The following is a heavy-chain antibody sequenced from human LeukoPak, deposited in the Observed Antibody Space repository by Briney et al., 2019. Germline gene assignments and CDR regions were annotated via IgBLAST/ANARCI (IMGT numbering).Heavy chain of an antibody. CDR3: ARGPVALPNDRLSSFFDF. CDR2: VKHDGDT. D-gene: IGHD2-8*01. Sequence: SETLSLTCAVSGASFNTYYWTWIRQSPDKGLEWIGEVKHDGDTNVNPSLRSRVVMSVDASKNQFSLKMTSVTAADTAIYFCARGPVALPNDRLSSFFDFWGQGTLVTVSS. CDR1: GASFNTYY. J-gene: IGHJ5*01. V-gene: IGHV4-34*01.